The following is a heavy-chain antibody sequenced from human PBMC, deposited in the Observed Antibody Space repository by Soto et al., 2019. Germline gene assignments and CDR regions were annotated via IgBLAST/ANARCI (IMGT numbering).Heavy chain of an antibody. CDR3: ASALSGRADV. CDR1: GFTFSTYW. J-gene: IGHJ6*02. V-gene: IGHV3-74*03. Sequence: PRESRRLSCAASGFTFSTYWMHCVRQDRGKGLVRVSRMNEDGGTTEYGDSMKGRFTICRDNAKHTLYMKMNSLRVEATAVYYCASALSGRADVWGQGTTVTVSS. D-gene: IGHD3-10*01. CDR2: MNEDGGTT.